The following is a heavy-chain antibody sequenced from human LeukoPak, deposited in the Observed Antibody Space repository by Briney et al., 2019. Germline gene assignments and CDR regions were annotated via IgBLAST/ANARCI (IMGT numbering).Heavy chain of an antibody. CDR2: ISGSGGST. D-gene: IGHD1-1*01. CDR1: GFTFSSYA. CDR3: AKGVKSNSWRAPVNY. V-gene: IGHV3-23*01. J-gene: IGHJ4*02. Sequence: GGSLRLSCAASGFTFSSYAMSWVRQAPGKGLEWVSAISGSGGSTYYADSVKGRFTIPRDNSKNTLYLQMNSLRAEDTAVYYCAKGVKSNSWRAPVNYWGQGTLVTVSS.